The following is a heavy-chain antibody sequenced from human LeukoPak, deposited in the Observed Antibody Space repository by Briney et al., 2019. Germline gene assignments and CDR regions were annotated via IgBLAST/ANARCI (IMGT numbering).Heavy chain of an antibody. Sequence: GGSLRLSCAASGFTFSKAWMSWVRQAPGKGLEWVGRIKSKTDGGTTDYAAPVKGRFTISRDDSRNTLSLQMNSLKTEDTAVYYCTTITMIREHEDYWGQGALVTVSS. D-gene: IGHD3-10*01. V-gene: IGHV3-15*01. CDR3: TTITMIREHEDY. CDR2: IKSKTDGGTT. CDR1: GFTFSKAW. J-gene: IGHJ4*02.